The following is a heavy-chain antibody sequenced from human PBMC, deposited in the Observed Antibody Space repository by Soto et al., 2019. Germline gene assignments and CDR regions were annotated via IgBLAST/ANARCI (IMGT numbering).Heavy chain of an antibody. J-gene: IGHJ4*02. V-gene: IGHV4-31*03. CDR3: ASSAPLVPAANLDY. Sequence: PSETLSLTCTVSGDSISSGGYCWSWIRQHPGKGLEWIGYIYNSGSTYYNPSLKSRVTISVDTSKNQFSLKLSSVTAADTAVYYCASSAPLVPAANLDYWGQGTLVTVSS. CDR1: GDSISSGGYC. D-gene: IGHD2-2*01. CDR2: IYNSGST.